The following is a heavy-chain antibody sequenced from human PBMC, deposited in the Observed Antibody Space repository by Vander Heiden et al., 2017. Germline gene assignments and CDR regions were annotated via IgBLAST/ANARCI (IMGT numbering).Heavy chain of an antibody. CDR3: ARVSTTVTDYYGMDV. V-gene: IGHV4-59*01. D-gene: IGHD4-17*01. CDR1: GGSISSYY. J-gene: IGHJ6*02. Sequence: QVQLQESGPGLVKPSETLSLTCTVSGGSISSYYWSWIRQPPGKGLEWIGYIYYSGSTNYNPSLKSRVTISVDTSKNQFSLKLSSVTAADTAVYYCARVSTTVTDYYGMDVWGQGTTVTVSS. CDR2: IYYSGST.